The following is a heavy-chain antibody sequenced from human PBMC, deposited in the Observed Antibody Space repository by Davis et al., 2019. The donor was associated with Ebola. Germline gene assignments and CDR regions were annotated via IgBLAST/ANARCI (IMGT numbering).Heavy chain of an antibody. D-gene: IGHD4-23*01. CDR3: ASLTVVTSIDY. CDR2: IYYSGST. V-gene: IGHV4-39*07. Sequence: GSLRLSCTVSGDSISSSSYYWGWIRQPPGKGLEWIGSIYYSGSTYYNPSLKSRVTISVDTSKNQFSLKLSTVTAADTAVYYCASLTVVTSIDYWGQGTLVTVSS. J-gene: IGHJ4*02. CDR1: GDSISSSSYY.